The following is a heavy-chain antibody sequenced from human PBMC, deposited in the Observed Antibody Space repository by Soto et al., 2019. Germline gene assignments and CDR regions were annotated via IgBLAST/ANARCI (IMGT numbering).Heavy chain of an antibody. V-gene: IGHV3-23*01. Sequence: PGGSLRLSCAASGFTFTSYAMNWVRLAPGKGLEWVSAISGTGGNTYYADSVKGRFTISRDNSKNTLYLQMNSLRAEDTAVYYCAKGVPMDVWGKGTTVTVSS. CDR2: ISGTGGNT. CDR3: AKGVPMDV. CDR1: GFTFTSYA. J-gene: IGHJ6*03.